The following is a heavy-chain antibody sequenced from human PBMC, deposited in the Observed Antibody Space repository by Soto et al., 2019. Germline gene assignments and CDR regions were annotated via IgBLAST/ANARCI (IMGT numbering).Heavy chain of an antibody. Sequence: PGGSLRLSCAASGFTFSSYAMSWVRQAPGKGLEWVSAISGSGGSTYYADSVKGRFTISRDNAKNTLYLQMNSLRDEDTAVYYCARVGSYCTNGVCSFYYGMDVWGQGTTVTSP. J-gene: IGHJ6*02. CDR2: ISGSGGST. CDR3: ARVGSYCTNGVCSFYYGMDV. D-gene: IGHD2-8*01. V-gene: IGHV3-23*01. CDR1: GFTFSSYA.